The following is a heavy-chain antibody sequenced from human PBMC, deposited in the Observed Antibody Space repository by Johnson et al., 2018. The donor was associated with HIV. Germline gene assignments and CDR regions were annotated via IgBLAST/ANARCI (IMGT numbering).Heavy chain of an antibody. J-gene: IGHJ3*02. CDR2: ISWNSGSI. D-gene: IGHD3-22*01. CDR3: ARDEDAIMIVVAGGAFDI. Sequence: VQLVESGGGLVQPGRSLRLSCAASGFTFDDYAMHWVRQAPGKGLEWVSGISWNSGSIGYADSVKGRFTISRDNAKNSLYLQMNSLRAEDTALYYCARDEDAIMIVVAGGAFDIWGQGTRVSVSS. V-gene: IGHV3-9*01. CDR1: GFTFDDYA.